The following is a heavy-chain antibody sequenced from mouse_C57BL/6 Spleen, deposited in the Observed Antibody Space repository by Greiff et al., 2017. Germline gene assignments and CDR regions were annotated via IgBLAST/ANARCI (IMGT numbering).Heavy chain of an antibody. CDR1: GYTFTDYE. V-gene: IGHV1-15*01. Sequence: QVQLQQSGAELVRPGASVTLSCKASGYTFTDYEMHWVKQTPVPGLEWIGAIDPETGGTAYNQKFKGKAILTADKSSSTAYMELRSLTSEDSAVYYCTREDYDGDYWGQGTTLTVSS. D-gene: IGHD2-4*01. CDR2: IDPETGGT. CDR3: TREDYDGDY. J-gene: IGHJ2*01.